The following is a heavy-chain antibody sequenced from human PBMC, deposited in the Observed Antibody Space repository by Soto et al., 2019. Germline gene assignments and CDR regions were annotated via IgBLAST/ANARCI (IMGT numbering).Heavy chain of an antibody. CDR2: IDPSDSYT. CDR1: GYSFTSYW. D-gene: IGHD3-3*01. CDR3: ARHNLYYDFWSGYEDY. V-gene: IGHV5-10-1*01. Sequence: GESLKISCKGSGYSFTSYWISWVRQMPGKGLEWMGRIDPSDSYTNYSPSFQGHVTISADKSISTAYLQWSSLKASDTAMYYCARHNLYYDFWSGYEDYWGQGTLVTV. J-gene: IGHJ4*02.